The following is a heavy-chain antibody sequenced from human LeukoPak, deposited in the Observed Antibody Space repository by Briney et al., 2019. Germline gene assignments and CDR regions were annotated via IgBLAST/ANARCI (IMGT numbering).Heavy chain of an antibody. V-gene: IGHV3-64*01. CDR2: ISSNGGST. D-gene: IGHD3-10*01. J-gene: IGHJ3*02. CDR1: GFTFSSYA. CDR3: ARMDRGAFDI. Sequence: GGSLRLSCAASGFTFSSYAMHWVRQAPGKGLGYVSAISSNGGSTYYANSVKGRFTISRDNSKNTLYLQMGSLRAEDMAVYYCARMDRGAFDIWGQGTMVTVSS.